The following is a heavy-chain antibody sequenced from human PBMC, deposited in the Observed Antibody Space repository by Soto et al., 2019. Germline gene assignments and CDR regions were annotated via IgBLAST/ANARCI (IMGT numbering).Heavy chain of an antibody. V-gene: IGHV1-69*01. CDR1: GGTFSSYA. CDR2: IIPIFGTA. CDR3: ARVVMRNSGYDLSPFDY. J-gene: IGHJ4*02. D-gene: IGHD5-12*01. Sequence: QVQLVQSGAEVKKPGSSVKVSCTASGGTFSSYAISWVRQAPGQGLEWMGGIIPIFGTANYAQKFQGRVTITADESTSTAYMELSSLRSEDTAVYYCARVVMRNSGYDLSPFDYWGQGTLVTVSS.